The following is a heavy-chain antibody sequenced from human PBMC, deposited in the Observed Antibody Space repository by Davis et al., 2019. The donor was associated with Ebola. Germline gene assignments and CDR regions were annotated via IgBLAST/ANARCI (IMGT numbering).Heavy chain of an antibody. CDR1: GGSFSGYY. V-gene: IGHV4-34*01. CDR3: AREVYYYGMDV. J-gene: IGHJ6*02. CDR2: VNQSGGA. Sequence: SETLSLTCAVYGGSFSGYYWSWIRQSPGKGLEWIGEVNQSGGASYNPSLTSRVTISVDTSKNQFSLKLSSVTAADTAAYYCAREVYYYGMDVWGQGTTVTVSS.